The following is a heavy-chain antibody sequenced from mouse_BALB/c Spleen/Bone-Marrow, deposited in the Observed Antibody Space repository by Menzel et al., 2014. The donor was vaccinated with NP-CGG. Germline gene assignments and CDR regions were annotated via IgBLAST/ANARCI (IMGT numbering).Heavy chain of an antibody. CDR3: ARQRDGSYAMDY. J-gene: IGHJ4*01. V-gene: IGHV5-9-3*01. Sequence: EVKLMESGGGLVKPGGSLKLSCAASGFTFSSYATSWVRQTPEKRLEWVATISSGGSYTYYPDSVKGRFTISRDNAKNTLYLQMSSLRSEDTAMYYCARQRDGSYAMDYWGQGTSVTVSS. D-gene: IGHD2-3*01. CDR1: GFTFSSYA. CDR2: ISSGGSYT.